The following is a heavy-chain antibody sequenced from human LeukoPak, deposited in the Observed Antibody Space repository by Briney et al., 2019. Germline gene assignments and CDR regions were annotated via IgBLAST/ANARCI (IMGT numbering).Heavy chain of an antibody. V-gene: IGHV1-2*02. CDR1: GGTFSSYA. D-gene: IGHD3-10*01. CDR2: INPNSGGT. J-gene: IGHJ6*03. Sequence: ASVKVSCKASGGTFSSYAISWVRQAPGQGLEWMGWINPNSGGTNYAQKFQGRVTMTRDTSISTAYMELSRLRSDDTAVYYCAREGGTMVRGTLYYYYYMDVWGKGTTVTVSS. CDR3: AREGGTMVRGTLYYYYYMDV.